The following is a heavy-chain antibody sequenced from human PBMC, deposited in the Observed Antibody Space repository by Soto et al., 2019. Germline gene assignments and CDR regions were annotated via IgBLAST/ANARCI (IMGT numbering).Heavy chain of an antibody. V-gene: IGHV1-18*01. D-gene: IGHD6-13*01. J-gene: IGHJ5*02. Sequence: ASVKVSCKASGYTFTSYAMHWVRQAPGQRLEWMGWISAYNGNRNYAQKFQGRVTMTTDTSTSTAYMELRSLRSDDTAVYYCARDEGIAAAGTDWNWFDPWGQGTLVTVSS. CDR1: GYTFTSYA. CDR2: ISAYNGNR. CDR3: ARDEGIAAAGTDWNWFDP.